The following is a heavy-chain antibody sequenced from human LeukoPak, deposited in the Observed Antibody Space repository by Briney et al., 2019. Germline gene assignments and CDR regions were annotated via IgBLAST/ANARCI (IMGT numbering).Heavy chain of an antibody. CDR3: ARQANILLWFGELSK. J-gene: IGHJ4*02. Sequence: SETLSLTCTVSGGSISSISYYWGWIRQPPGKGLEWIGSIYYDGSTYYNPSLKSRVIISVDMSKNQFSLKLSSVTAADTAVYYCARQANILLWFGELSKWGQGTLVTVSS. V-gene: IGHV4-39*01. CDR2: IYYDGST. D-gene: IGHD3-10*01. CDR1: GGSISSISYY.